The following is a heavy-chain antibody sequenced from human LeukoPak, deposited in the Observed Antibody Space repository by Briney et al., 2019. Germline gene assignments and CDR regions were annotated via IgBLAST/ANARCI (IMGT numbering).Heavy chain of an antibody. CDR1: GDSVSSNSAA. CDR3: ARRQDGYGLDY. CDR2: TYYRSKWYY. J-gene: IGHJ4*02. Sequence: SQTLSLTCAISGDSVSSNSAAWNWIRRSPSRGLEWLGRTYYRSKWYYDYAVFVKGRVTFIPDTSKNQFPLQLNSVTPEDTAVYYCARRQDGYGLDYWGQGTLVTVSS. V-gene: IGHV6-1*01. D-gene: IGHD5-24*01.